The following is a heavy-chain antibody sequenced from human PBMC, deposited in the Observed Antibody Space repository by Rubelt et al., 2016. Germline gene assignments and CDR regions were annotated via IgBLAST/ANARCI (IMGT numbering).Heavy chain of an antibody. CDR2: DGSNK. CDR3: AKVGPPEAVAGYFDY. Sequence: DGSNKYYAVSVKGRFTISRDNSKNTLYLQMNSLRAEDTAVYYCAKVGPPEAVAGYFDYWGQGTLVTVSS. J-gene: IGHJ4*02. V-gene: IGHV3-30*02. D-gene: IGHD6-19*01.